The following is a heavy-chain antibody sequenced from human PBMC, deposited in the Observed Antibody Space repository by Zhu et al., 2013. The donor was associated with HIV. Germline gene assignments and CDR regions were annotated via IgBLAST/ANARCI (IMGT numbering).Heavy chain of an antibody. CDR1: GFTFTSSA. Sequence: QLVQSGPEVKKPGTSVKVSCKASGFTFTSSAVQWVRQARGQRLEWIGWIVVGSGNTNYAQKFQERVTITRDMSTSTAYMELSSLRSEDTAVYYCAAAPYPRLTAYYGMDVWGQGTTVTVSS. D-gene: IGHD2-8*01. CDR3: AAAPYPRLTAYYGMDV. V-gene: IGHV1-58*01. CDR2: IVVGSGNT. J-gene: IGHJ6*02.